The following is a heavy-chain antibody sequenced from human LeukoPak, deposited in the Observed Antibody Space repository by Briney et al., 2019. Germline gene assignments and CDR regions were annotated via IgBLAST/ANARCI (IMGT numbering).Heavy chain of an antibody. D-gene: IGHD1-20*01. J-gene: IGHJ4*02. V-gene: IGHV4-38-2*02. Sequence: SETLSLTCTVSGYSISSGYYWGWIRQPPGKGLEWIGSIYHSGSTYYNPSLKSRVTISVDTSKNQFSLKLSSVTAADTAVYYCARDDGITGTEGDYWGQGTLVTVSS. CDR1: GYSISSGYY. CDR3: ARDDGITGTEGDY. CDR2: IYHSGST.